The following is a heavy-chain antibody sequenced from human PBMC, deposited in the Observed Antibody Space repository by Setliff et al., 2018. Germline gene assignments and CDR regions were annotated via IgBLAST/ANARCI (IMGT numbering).Heavy chain of an antibody. CDR3: ASHNPTRRAVDSTPIDC. CDR1: GFTFISYA. CDR2: ISANGGST. V-gene: IGHV3-23*01. J-gene: IGHJ4*02. Sequence: GGSLRLSCTASGFTFISYAMSWVRQAPGKGLEWVSTISANGGSTYYADSVNGRFTISRDNSKNTLYLQMDSLRAEDTAMYHCASHNPTRRAVDSTPIDCWGQGALVTVSS. D-gene: IGHD6-19*01.